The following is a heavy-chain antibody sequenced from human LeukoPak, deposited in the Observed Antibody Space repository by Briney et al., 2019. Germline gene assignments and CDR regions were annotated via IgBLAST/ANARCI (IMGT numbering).Heavy chain of an antibody. CDR1: GFTFSNYG. D-gene: IGHD3-22*01. CDR2: IRVRSDST. Sequence: WGTLRLSCAASGFTFSNYGMNWVRQAPGKGLEWVSSIRVRSDSTHYAESVQGRFTISRDDSKNTLYLQMNSLRAEDTAVYYCAKVPDTSDYFYFFDYWGQGTLVTVSS. CDR3: AKVPDTSDYFYFFDY. J-gene: IGHJ4*02. V-gene: IGHV3-23*01.